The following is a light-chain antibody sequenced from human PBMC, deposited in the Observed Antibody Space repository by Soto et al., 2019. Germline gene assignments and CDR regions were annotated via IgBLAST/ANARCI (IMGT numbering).Light chain of an antibody. Sequence: DIQMTQSPSSLSASVGDRVTITCRASQSISSYLNWYQQKPGKAPKLLIYAASSLQSGVPSRFSGSGSGTDFTLIISSLQPEDFATYYCQQRYSTSWTFGQGTKVEIK. V-gene: IGKV1-39*01. CDR3: QQRYSTSWT. CDR1: QSISSY. CDR2: AAS. J-gene: IGKJ1*01.